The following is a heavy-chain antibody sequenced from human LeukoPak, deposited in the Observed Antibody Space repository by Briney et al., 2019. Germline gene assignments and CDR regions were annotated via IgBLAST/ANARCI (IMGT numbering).Heavy chain of an antibody. V-gene: IGHV3-7*04. CDR2: IKEDGSML. J-gene: IGHJ5*02. Sequence: GGSLRLSCAASGFTFSSFWMSWVRQAPGKGLEWVAHIKEDGSMLSYVDSVKGRFTISRDNAKNSVYLQMNCLRAEDTAVYYCARVVTWFDPWGQGSLVTVSS. CDR3: ARVVTWFDP. CDR1: GFTFSSFW.